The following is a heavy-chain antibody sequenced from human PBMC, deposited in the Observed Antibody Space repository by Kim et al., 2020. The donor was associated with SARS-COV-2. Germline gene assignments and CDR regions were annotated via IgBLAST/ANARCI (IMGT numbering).Heavy chain of an antibody. V-gene: IGHV1-69*04. CDR3: ASSGTLSMVRGVIINTPVDY. D-gene: IGHD3-10*01. Sequence: SVKVSCKASGGTFSSYAISWVRQAPGQGLEWMGRIIPILGIANYAQKFQGRVTITADKSTSTAYMELSSLRSEDTAMYYCASSGTLSMVRGVIINTPVDYWGQGTLVTVSS. J-gene: IGHJ4*02. CDR2: IIPILGIA. CDR1: GGTFSSYA.